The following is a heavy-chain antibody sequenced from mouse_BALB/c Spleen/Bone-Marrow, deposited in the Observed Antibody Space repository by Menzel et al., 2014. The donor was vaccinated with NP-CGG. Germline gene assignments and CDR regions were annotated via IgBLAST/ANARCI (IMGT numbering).Heavy chain of an antibody. CDR2: IYPGDGDT. CDR1: GYAFSGSW. Sequence: QVQLQQSVPELVKPGASVKISCKASGYAFSGSWMNWVKQRPGQGLEWIGRIYPGDGDTNYNGKFKGKATLTADKSSSTAYMQLSSLTSVDSAVYSCARDYYGSSYDYWGQGTTLTVSS. J-gene: IGHJ2*01. D-gene: IGHD1-1*01. CDR3: ARDYYGSSYDY. V-gene: IGHV1-82*01.